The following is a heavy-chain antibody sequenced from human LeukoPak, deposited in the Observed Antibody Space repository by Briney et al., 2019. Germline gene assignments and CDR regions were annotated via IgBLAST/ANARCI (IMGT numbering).Heavy chain of an antibody. CDR2: ISSSSSYI. D-gene: IGHD6-25*01. J-gene: IGHJ4*02. V-gene: IGHV3-21*01. Sequence: RGSLRLSCAASGFTFSSYSMNWVRQAPGKGLEWVSSISSSSSYIYYADSVKGRFTISRDNAKNSLYLQMNSLRAEDTAVYYCASRKIAAAGTGSIDYWGQGTLVTVSS. CDR1: GFTFSSYS. CDR3: ASRKIAAAGTGSIDY.